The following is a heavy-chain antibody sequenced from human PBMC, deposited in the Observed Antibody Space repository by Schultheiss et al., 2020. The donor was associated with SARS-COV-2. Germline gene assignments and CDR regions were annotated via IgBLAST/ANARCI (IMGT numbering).Heavy chain of an antibody. CDR2: INHSGTT. J-gene: IGHJ6*02. V-gene: IGHV4-34*01. CDR3: ARLGYNDNSPIFYYFYGLDV. Sequence: SETLSLTCAVYGGPFSGAYWSWIRQPPGKGLQWIGEINHSGTTNYNPSLKSRVTISVDTSSYHFSLKFSSVTAADTAVYYCARLGYNDNSPIFYYFYGLDVWGQGTTVTVAS. D-gene: IGHD3-22*01. CDR1: GGPFSGAY.